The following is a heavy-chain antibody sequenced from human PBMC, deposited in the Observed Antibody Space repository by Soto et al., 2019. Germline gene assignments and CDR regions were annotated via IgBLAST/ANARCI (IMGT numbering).Heavy chain of an antibody. J-gene: IGHJ4*02. Sequence: GGSLRLSCAASGFTVSSNYMSWVRQAPGKGLEWVSVIYSGGSTYYADSVKGRFTISRDNSKNTLYLQMNSLRAEDTAVYYCAKAREVTLVRVPSSYWGQGTLVTVSS. CDR1: GFTVSSNY. CDR2: IYSGGST. D-gene: IGHD3-10*01. V-gene: IGHV3-53*01. CDR3: AKAREVTLVRVPSSY.